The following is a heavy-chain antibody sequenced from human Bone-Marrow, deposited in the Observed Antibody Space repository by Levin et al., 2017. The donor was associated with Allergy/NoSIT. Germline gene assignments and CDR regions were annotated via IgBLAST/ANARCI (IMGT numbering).Heavy chain of an antibody. D-gene: IGHD3/OR15-3a*01. CDR3: ARGGTLLGLEY. V-gene: IGHV4-4*07. CDR1: GGSIGSFY. Sequence: SQTLSLTCSVSGGSIGSFYWNWIRQPAGKGLEWIGRIYETGDTRFNPSLKSRITMSVDTSKNQFALKLTSVTAADTAVYYCARGGTLLGLEYWGQGILVTVSS. CDR2: IYETGDT. J-gene: IGHJ4*02.